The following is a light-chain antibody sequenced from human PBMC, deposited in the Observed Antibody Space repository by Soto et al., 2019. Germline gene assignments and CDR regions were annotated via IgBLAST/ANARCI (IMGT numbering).Light chain of an antibody. CDR2: EVS. CDR3: SSYAGSNNYV. J-gene: IGLJ1*01. V-gene: IGLV2-8*01. CDR1: SSDIGNYDF. Sequence: QSALTQPASVSGSPGQSITISCTGTSSDIGNYDFVSWYQQVPGTAPKAMIYEVSSRPSGVPDRFSGSKSGNTASLTVSGLQTEDEADYYCSSYAGSNNYVFGTGTKLTVL.